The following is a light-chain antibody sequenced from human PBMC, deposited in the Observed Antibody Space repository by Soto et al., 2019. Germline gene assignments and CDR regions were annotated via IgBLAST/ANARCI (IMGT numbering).Light chain of an antibody. CDR3: AAWDDSLNGVV. CDR1: ISNIGNNG. Sequence: QSVLAQPPSASGTHGQRVTISCSGSISNIGNNGVNWYKQLRSPAPGAAPELLIYFNDQRPSGVPDRLSGSKSGTSASLAVSGLQSEDEADYYCAAWDDSLNGVVFGGGTKLTVL. CDR2: FND. J-gene: IGLJ2*01. V-gene: IGLV1-44*01.